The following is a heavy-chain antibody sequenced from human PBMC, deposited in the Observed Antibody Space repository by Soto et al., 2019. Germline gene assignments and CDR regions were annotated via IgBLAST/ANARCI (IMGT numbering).Heavy chain of an antibody. Sequence: GGSLRLSCAASGFTFSSYGMHWVRQAPGKGLEWVAVISYDGSNKYYADSVKGRFTISRDNSKNTLYLQMNSLRAEDTAVYYCAKDPVRYSYGSHFDYWGQGTLVTVSS. CDR2: ISYDGSNK. CDR3: AKDPVRYSYGSHFDY. CDR1: GFTFSSYG. V-gene: IGHV3-30*18. D-gene: IGHD5-18*01. J-gene: IGHJ4*02.